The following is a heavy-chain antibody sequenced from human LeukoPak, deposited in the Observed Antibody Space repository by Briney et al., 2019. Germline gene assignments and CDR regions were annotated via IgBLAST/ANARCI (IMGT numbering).Heavy chain of an antibody. Sequence: GGSLRLSCAASGFTFSSYGMHWVRQAPGKGLEWVAFIRYDGRNKYYADSVKGRFTISRDNSKNTLYLQMNSLRAEDTAVYYCAREAAGGATTTYYFDYWGQGTLVTVSS. CDR1: GFTFSSYG. J-gene: IGHJ4*02. D-gene: IGHD1-26*01. CDR2: IRYDGRNK. CDR3: AREAAGGATTTYYFDY. V-gene: IGHV3-30*02.